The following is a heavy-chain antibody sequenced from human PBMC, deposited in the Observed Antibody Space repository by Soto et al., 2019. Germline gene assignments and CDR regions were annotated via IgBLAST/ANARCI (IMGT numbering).Heavy chain of an antibody. J-gene: IGHJ4*02. Sequence: PSETLSLTCTVSGGSITGGVYYWSWIRRHPGKGLEWLGYIYDSGITFYNPSLKSRITLSVDTSKNQFSLKLSSVTVADTAVYFCARKQAGYFYGIDYWGQGTLVTVSS. CDR1: GGSITGGVYY. V-gene: IGHV4-31*03. D-gene: IGHD3-10*01. CDR2: IYDSGIT. CDR3: ARKQAGYFYGIDY.